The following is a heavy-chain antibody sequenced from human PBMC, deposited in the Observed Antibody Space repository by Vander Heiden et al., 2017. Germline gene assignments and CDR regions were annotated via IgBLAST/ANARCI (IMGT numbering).Heavy chain of an antibody. Sequence: HVQLVESGGGVVQPGPSVRPSCAASGSTFSGYAMHGVRQAPGRGVKIVAVRTYDGSDNSYEGSLKSRFTISRNNSKNTLYMLMNGVRAGDKGVYYCARSRSRTSVSAVGDNWGQGTMVTVSS. CDR2: RTYDGSDN. CDR1: GSTFSGYA. J-gene: IGHJ4*02. V-gene: IGHV3-30-3*01. CDR3: ARSRSRTSVSAVGDN. D-gene: IGHD3-10*01.